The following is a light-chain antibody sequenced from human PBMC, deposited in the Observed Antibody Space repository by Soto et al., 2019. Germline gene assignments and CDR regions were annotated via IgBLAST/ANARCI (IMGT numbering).Light chain of an antibody. J-gene: IGKJ2*01. CDR2: GAS. V-gene: IGKV3-20*01. CDR1: QSVSSSY. Sequence: EIVLTQSPGTLSLSPGERATLSCRASQSVSSSYLAWYQQKPGQAPRLLIYGASSRATGIPDRFSGSGSGKDFTLTISRLEPEDFAMYYCQQYGSSQYTFGQGTKLEIK. CDR3: QQYGSSQYT.